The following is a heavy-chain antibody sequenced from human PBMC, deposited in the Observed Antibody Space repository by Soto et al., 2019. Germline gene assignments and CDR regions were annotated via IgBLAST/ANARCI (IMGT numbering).Heavy chain of an antibody. CDR3: ARDWQGVIAP. Sequence: GSLRLSCAASGFIFRTYTMNWVRQAPGKGLEWVSGIYSDGSGSYYADSVKGRFTISRDNAKNTLYLQMNSLRAEDTAVYYCARDWQGVIAPWGQGTLVTVSS. CDR2: IYSDGSGS. V-gene: IGHV3-23*03. J-gene: IGHJ5*02. CDR1: GFIFRTYT. D-gene: IGHD3-10*01.